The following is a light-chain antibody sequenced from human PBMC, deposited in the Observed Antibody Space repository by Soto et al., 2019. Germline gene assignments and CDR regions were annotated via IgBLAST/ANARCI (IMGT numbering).Light chain of an antibody. CDR3: TSYTTTNTPYV. Sequence: QSVLTQPASVSGSPGQSITISCSGTSSDVGAYNFVSWYQHHPGRAPQLIIYEVTIRPSGVSNRFSGSKSGNSASLTISGLQAEDEADYYCTSYTTTNTPYVFGSGTKATVL. CDR1: SSDVGAYNF. J-gene: IGLJ1*01. V-gene: IGLV2-14*01. CDR2: EVT.